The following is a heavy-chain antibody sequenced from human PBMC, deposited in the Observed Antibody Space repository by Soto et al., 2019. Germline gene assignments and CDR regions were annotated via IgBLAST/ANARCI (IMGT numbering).Heavy chain of an antibody. CDR1: GGTFSSYA. D-gene: IGHD6-13*01. J-gene: IGHJ4*02. CDR2: IIPIFGTA. Sequence: SVKVSCKASGGTFSSYAISWVRQAPGQGLEWMGGIIPIFGTANYAQKFQARVTITADESTSTAYMALNSLRSEDTAVYYCASGGIAEAGAFDYWGQGTPVTVSS. V-gene: IGHV1-69*13. CDR3: ASGGIAEAGAFDY.